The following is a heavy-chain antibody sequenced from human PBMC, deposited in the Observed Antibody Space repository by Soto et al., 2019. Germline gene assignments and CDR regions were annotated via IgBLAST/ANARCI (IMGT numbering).Heavy chain of an antibody. CDR2: ISYDGSNK. V-gene: IGHV3-30-3*01. CDR1: GFTFSSYA. Sequence: GGSLRLSCAASGFTFSSYAMHWVRQAPGKGLEWVAVISYDGSNKYYADSVKGRFTISRDNSKNTLYLQMNSLRAEDTAVYYCARDLTGAATVSFDFDYWGQGTLVTVSS. CDR3: ARDLTGAATVSFDFDY. J-gene: IGHJ4*02. D-gene: IGHD1-26*01.